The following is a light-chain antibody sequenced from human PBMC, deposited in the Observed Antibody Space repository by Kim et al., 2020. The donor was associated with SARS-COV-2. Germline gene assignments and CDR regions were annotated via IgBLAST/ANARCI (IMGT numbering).Light chain of an antibody. CDR1: KAIRND. CDR3: LRHTTHPST. V-gene: IGKV1-17*01. CDR2: GAS. Sequence: ASVGDKVTITCRQIKAIRNDLGWYQQNPGRAPKRRIYGASSLQIGAQSRFIGIGSGQEFPLPFSRLQPEDFATYFCLRHTTHPSTFGQRTPLEI. J-gene: IGKJ5*01.